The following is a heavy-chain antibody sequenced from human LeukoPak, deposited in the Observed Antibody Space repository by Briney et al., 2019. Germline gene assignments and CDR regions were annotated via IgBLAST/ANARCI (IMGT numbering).Heavy chain of an antibody. CDR1: GYSFTSYW. CDR3: ATARPHRGFDV. J-gene: IGHJ3*01. CDR2: ISFGDSDS. Sequence: GDSLKISCKGSGYSFTSYWIGWVRQMPGKGLEWVGIISFGDSDSRYSPSIQGQVTISVDKSINTAYLQWSSLKASDTAMYFCATARPHRGFDVWGQGTMVTVS. V-gene: IGHV5-51*01.